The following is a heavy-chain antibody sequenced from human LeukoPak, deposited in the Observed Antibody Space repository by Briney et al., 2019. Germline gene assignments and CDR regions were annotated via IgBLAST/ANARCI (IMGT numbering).Heavy chain of an antibody. CDR1: GGSISSYY. V-gene: IGHV4-34*01. J-gene: IGHJ4*02. CDR3: ARGASPNIAVAGTIDY. D-gene: IGHD6-19*01. CDR2: INHSGST. Sequence: KSSETLSLTCTVSGGSISSYYWSWIRQPPGKGLEWIGEINHSGSTNYNPSLKSRVTISVDTSKNQFSLKLSSVTAADTAVYYCARGASPNIAVAGTIDYWGQGTLVTVPS.